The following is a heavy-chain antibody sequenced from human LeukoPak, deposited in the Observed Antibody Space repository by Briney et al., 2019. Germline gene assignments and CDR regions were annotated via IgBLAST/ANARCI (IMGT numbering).Heavy chain of an antibody. J-gene: IGHJ4*02. CDR2: IYYSGST. D-gene: IGHD6-19*01. CDR3: ARGVGGWTFDY. V-gene: IGHV4-59*01. Sequence: SETLSLTCTVSGGSISSYYWSWIRQPPGKGLEWIGYIYYSGSTNYNPSLKSRVTISVDTSKNQFSLKLSSVTAADTAVYYCARGVGGWTFDYWGQGTLVTVSS. CDR1: GGSISSYY.